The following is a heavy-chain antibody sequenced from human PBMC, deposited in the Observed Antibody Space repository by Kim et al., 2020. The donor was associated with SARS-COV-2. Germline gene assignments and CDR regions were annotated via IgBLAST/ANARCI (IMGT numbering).Heavy chain of an antibody. D-gene: IGHD4-4*01. CDR2: IIGSGTTI. Sequence: GGSLRLSCAASGFTFSSYEMHWVRQAPGKGLEWVSYIIGSGTTIYYADSVRGRFTISRDNDKYSLYLHLNSLSAEDTAVYYCARGPTYRPFYSWGQGTVV. V-gene: IGHV3-48*03. CDR3: ARGPTYRPFYS. CDR1: GFTFSSYE. J-gene: IGHJ4*02.